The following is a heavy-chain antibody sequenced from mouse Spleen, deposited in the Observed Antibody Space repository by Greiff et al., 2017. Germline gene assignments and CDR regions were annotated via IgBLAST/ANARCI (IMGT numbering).Heavy chain of an antibody. D-gene: IGHD3-2*02. CDR1: GFTFSSYA. Sequence: DVKLVESGGGLVKPGGSLKLSCAASGFTFSSYAMSWVRQTPEKRLEWVATISDGGSYTYYPDNVKGRFTISRDNAKNNLYLQMSHLKSEDTAMYYCARDQGTAQATFYYAMDYWGQGTSVTVSS. CDR3: ARDQGTAQATFYYAMDY. J-gene: IGHJ4*01. CDR2: ISDGGSYT. V-gene: IGHV5-4*01.